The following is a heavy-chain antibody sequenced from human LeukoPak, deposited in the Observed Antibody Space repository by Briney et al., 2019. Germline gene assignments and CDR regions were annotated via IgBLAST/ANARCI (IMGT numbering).Heavy chain of an antibody. CDR2: VGNSDNHK. V-gene: IGHV3-11*01. D-gene: IGHD2-8*01. CDR3: AREQWYRFDN. Sequence: PGGSLRLSCAASGFRVGSYYTSWIRQAPGKGLEWVAVVGNSDNHKDHADSVKGRFTISRDDAKNLVYLQMNSLRVEDTAIYYCAREQWYRFDNWGQGALVTVSS. CDR1: GFRVGSYY. J-gene: IGHJ4*02.